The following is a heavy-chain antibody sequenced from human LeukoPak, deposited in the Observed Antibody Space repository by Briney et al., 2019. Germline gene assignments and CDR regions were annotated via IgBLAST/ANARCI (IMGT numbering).Heavy chain of an antibody. J-gene: IGHJ4*02. CDR3: ARRSDSSGYRRLYYFDY. CDR1: GGSISSSSYY. V-gene: IGHV4-39*07. CDR2: INHSGST. D-gene: IGHD3-22*01. Sequence: SETLSLTCTVSGGSISSSSYYWGWIRQPPGKGLEWIGEINHSGSTNYNPSLKSRVTISVDTSKNQFSLKLSSVTAADTAVYYCARRSDSSGYRRLYYFDYWGQGTLVTVSS.